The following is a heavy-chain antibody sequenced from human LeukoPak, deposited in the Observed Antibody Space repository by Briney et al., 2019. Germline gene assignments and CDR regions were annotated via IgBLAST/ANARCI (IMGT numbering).Heavy chain of an antibody. CDR1: GFTVSSNY. CDR3: AGVRVTTTLIDY. Sequence: GSLRLFCAASGFTVSSNYMSWVRQAPGKGLEWVSVIYSGGSTYYADSVKGRFTISRDNSKNTLYLQMNSLRAEDTAVYYCAGVRVTTTLIDYWGQGTLVTVSS. J-gene: IGHJ4*02. V-gene: IGHV3-53*01. D-gene: IGHD4-17*01. CDR2: IYSGGST.